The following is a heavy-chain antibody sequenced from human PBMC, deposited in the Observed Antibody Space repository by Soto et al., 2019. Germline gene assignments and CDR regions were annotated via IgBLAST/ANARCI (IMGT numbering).Heavy chain of an antibody. J-gene: IGHJ4*02. CDR1: GFPFSSYA. D-gene: IGHD1-26*01. V-gene: IGHV3-64*01. Sequence: PGXSRRLSCAASGFPFSSYAMHWARQAPGQGMEDREXSRREXGNTEYANAVTXRATTSRXXSMNTLDLHMGSLTPEDMAVYYCASAPVGVYDSWGKGTMVTVSS. CDR3: ASAPVGVYDS. CDR2: SRREXGNT.